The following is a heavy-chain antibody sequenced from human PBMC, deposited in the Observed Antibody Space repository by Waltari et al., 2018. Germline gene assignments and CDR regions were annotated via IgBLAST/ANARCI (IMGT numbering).Heavy chain of an antibody. J-gene: IGHJ4*02. CDR3: ARGGGGHLDY. V-gene: IGHV3-33*01. CDR1: GYPFRSTS. Sequence: QVQLVQSGGGVVQPGRSLRVSCAASGYPFRSTSMHWARQAPGKGLEWVASMSSDGIYKYYGDSVKGRYTVSRDNSENTLYLQMNSLRAEDTAVYYCARGGGGHLDYWGQGTPVTVSS. D-gene: IGHD2-15*01. CDR2: MSSDGIYK.